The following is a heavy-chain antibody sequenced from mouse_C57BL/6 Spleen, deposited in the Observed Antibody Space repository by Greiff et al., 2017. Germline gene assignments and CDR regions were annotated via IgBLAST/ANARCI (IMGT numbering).Heavy chain of an antibody. CDR2: ISSGGDYI. V-gene: IGHV5-9-1*02. D-gene: IGHD1-1*01. Sequence: EVQLQESGEGLVKPGGSLKLSCAASGFTFSSYAMSWVRQTPEKRLEWVAYISSGGDYIYYADTVKGRFTISRDNARNTLYLQMSSLKSEDTAMYYCTRDRDYGSSGDFAYWGQGTLVTVSA. CDR3: TRDRDYGSSGDFAY. CDR1: GFTFSSYA. J-gene: IGHJ3*01.